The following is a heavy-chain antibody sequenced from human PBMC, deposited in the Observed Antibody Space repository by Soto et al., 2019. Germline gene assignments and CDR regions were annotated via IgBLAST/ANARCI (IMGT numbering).Heavy chain of an antibody. CDR2: IIPIHGTT. V-gene: IGHV1-69*01. J-gene: IGHJ4*02. CDR1: GGSLTSYP. CDR3: ARGWGLVS. Sequence: QMEQSGAEVRKPGSSVKVSCKPSGGSLTSYPMAWVRQAPGQGFEWMGGIIPIHGTTEYAQKFQGRVTITADESTNRATLELPGLTSDDTDVYYCARGWGLVSWGQGTLVTVSS. D-gene: IGHD3-16*01.